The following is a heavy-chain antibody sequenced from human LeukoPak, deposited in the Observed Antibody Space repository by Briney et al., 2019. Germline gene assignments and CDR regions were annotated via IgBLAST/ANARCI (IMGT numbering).Heavy chain of an antibody. CDR2: ITSSSSYI. V-gene: IGHV3-21*01. CDR1: GFTFSSYS. D-gene: IGHD2-2*01. CDR3: ASDADLGPRCQLCVNY. J-gene: IGHJ4*02. Sequence: GGSLRLSCAASGFTFSSYSMNWVRQAPGKGLEWVSSITSSSSYIYYADSVKGRFTISRDNAKNSLYLQMNSLRAEDTAVYYCASDADLGPRCQLCVNYWGQGTLVTVSS.